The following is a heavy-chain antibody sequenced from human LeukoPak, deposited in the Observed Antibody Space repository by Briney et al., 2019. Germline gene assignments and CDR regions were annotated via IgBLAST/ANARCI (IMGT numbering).Heavy chain of an antibody. Sequence: AGGSLRLSCAASGFTFSSYSMNWVRQAPGKGLEWVSYISGGSSTIYYADSVKGRFTISRDNAKNSLYLQVNSLRGEDTAVYYCARDLGSYGYSVYYGMDLWGQGTTVTVSS. CDR2: ISGGSSTI. CDR1: GFTFSSYS. J-gene: IGHJ6*02. V-gene: IGHV3-48*04. D-gene: IGHD5-18*01. CDR3: ARDLGSYGYSVYYGMDL.